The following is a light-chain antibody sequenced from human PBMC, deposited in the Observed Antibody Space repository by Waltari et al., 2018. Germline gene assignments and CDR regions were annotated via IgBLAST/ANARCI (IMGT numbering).Light chain of an antibody. V-gene: IGLV1-44*01. CDR3: AAWDDGLNGPV. CDR1: SSNIENNH. CDR2: INN. J-gene: IGLJ2*01. Sequence: QSVLTQPPPASGAPGQRATISCSGRSSNIENNHLNWYQQLPGTAPRLLIYINNQRPSGVPDRFSGSKSGTSASLAISGLQSEDEADYYCAAWDDGLNGPVFGGGTKLTVL.